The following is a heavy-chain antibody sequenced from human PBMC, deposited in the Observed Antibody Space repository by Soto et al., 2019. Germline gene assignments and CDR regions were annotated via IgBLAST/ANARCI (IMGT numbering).Heavy chain of an antibody. CDR1: GGSFNSFA. CDR2: IIPIFRTT. J-gene: IGHJ6*02. CDR3: ARVQLNQNGPADSFFYYGLDV. D-gene: IGHD2-15*01. V-gene: IGHV1-69*01. Sequence: QVQLVQSGAEVKKPGSSLKVSCKASGGSFNSFAVNWVRRAPGQGLEWMGRIIPIFRTTNYAQKFQGRLTITADGSTNTAYMELSSLGSEDTAVYYCARVQLNQNGPADSFFYYGLDVWGQGTTVTVSS.